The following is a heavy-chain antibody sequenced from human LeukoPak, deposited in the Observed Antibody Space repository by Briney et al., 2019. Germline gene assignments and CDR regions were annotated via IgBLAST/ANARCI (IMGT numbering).Heavy chain of an antibody. J-gene: IGHJ4*02. D-gene: IGHD3-22*01. V-gene: IGHV4-30-4*08. CDR3: CGVACDSGFCNVDY. CDR2: IYHSGNT. Sequence: PSETLSLTCTVSGDSITSDHYWTWIRQPPGKGLEWISYIYHSGNTYYNPSLRSRVTMSVATSKNQFSLELKSVTAADTAVYYCCGVACDSGFCNVDYWGQGALVPVTS. CDR1: GDSITSDHY.